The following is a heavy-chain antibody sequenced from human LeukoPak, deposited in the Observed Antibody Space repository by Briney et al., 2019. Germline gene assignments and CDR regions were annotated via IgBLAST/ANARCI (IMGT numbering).Heavy chain of an antibody. CDR1: GYSFTSYW. J-gene: IGHJ4*02. D-gene: IGHD5-18*01. CDR2: IDPSDSEA. Sequence: GVSLKISCKASGYSFTSYWIGWVRQMPGKGLEWMGIIDPSDSEARYTPSFQGQVTISVDKSLTTAYLQWNSLKASDTAMYYCARQTAMGRSGDYWGQGTLVTVSS. V-gene: IGHV5-51*01. CDR3: ARQTAMGRSGDY.